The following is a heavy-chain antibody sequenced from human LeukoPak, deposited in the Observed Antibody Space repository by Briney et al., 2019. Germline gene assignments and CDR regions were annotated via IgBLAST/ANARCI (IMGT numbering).Heavy chain of an antibody. J-gene: IGHJ4*02. CDR2: IFYSGST. D-gene: IGHD6-19*01. V-gene: IGHV4-39*07. Sequence: PSETLSLTCTVSGGSISTSNYYWGWIRQPPGKGLEWIGNIFYSGSTYYSPSLRSRVTISLDTSRNQFSLKLNSVTAADTAVYYCARLSKWLGVDYWGQGTLVTVSS. CDR1: GGSISTSNYY. CDR3: ARLSKWLGVDY.